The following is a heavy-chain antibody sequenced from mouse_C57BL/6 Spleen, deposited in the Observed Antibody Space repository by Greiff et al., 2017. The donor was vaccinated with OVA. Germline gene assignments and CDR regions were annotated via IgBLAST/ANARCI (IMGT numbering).Heavy chain of an antibody. Sequence: DVMLVESGGGLVQPGGSLSLSCAASGFTFTDYYMSWVRQPPGKALEWLGFIRNKANGYTTEYSASVKGRFTISRDNSQSILYLQMNALRAEDSATYYCARSETAQATTWFAYWGQGTLVTVSA. J-gene: IGHJ3*01. D-gene: IGHD3-2*02. CDR2: IRNKANGYTT. CDR3: ARSETAQATTWFAY. V-gene: IGHV7-3*01. CDR1: GFTFTDYY.